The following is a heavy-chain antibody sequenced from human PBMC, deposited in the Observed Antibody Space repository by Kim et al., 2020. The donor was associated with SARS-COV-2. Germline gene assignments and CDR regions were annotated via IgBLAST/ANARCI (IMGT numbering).Heavy chain of an antibody. Sequence: GGSLRLSCAASGFTFSSYAMSWVRQAPGKGLEWVSAISGSCGSTYYADSVKGRFTISRDNSKNTLYLQMNSLRAEDTAVYYCAGRFLEWLLYENWFDPWGQGTLVTVSS. CDR3: AGRFLEWLLYENWFDP. CDR2: ISGSCGST. J-gene: IGHJ5*02. V-gene: IGHV3-23*01. CDR1: GFTFSSYA. D-gene: IGHD3-3*01.